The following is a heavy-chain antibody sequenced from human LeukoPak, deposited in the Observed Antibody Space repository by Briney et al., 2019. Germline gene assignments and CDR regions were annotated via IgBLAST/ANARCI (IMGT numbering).Heavy chain of an antibody. CDR2: ISAYNGNT. CDR1: GYTFTSYG. D-gene: IGHD3-22*01. CDR3: ARAAYYDSSGYYYAVDDAFDI. J-gene: IGHJ3*02. V-gene: IGHV1-18*01. Sequence: ASVKVSCKASGYTFTSYGISWVRQAPGQGLEWMGWISAYNGNTNYAQKLQGRVTMTTDTSTSTAYMELRSLRSEDTAVYYCARAAYYDSSGYYYAVDDAFDIWGQGTMVTVSS.